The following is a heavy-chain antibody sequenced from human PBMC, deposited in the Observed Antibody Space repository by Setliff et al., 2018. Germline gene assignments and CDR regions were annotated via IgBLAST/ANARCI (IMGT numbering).Heavy chain of an antibody. Sequence: GESLKISCQASGYTFSTLWIGWVRQMPGKGLEWVGIIWPPNSLAKDSPSVEGQVTISVDRCINTAYLQWNSLEASDTAMYYCVRLGYAYGQGDYWGQGTLVTVSS. D-gene: IGHD3-10*01. CDR2: IWPPNSLA. J-gene: IGHJ4*02. V-gene: IGHV5-51*01. CDR3: VRLGYAYGQGDY. CDR1: GYTFSTLW.